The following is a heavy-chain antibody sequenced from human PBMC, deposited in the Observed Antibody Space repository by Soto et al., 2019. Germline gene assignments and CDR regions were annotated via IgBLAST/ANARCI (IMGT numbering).Heavy chain of an antibody. CDR2: ISGSGGST. J-gene: IGHJ4*02. CDR3: AKVGQWPPPHYYFDY. CDR1: GFTFSSYA. Sequence: PGGSLRLSCAASGFTFSSYAMSWFRQAPWKGPEWVSAISGSGGSTYYADSVKGRFTISRDNSKNTLYLQMNSLRAEDTAVYYCAKVGQWPPPHYYFDYWGQGTLVTVSS. D-gene: IGHD6-19*01. V-gene: IGHV3-23*01.